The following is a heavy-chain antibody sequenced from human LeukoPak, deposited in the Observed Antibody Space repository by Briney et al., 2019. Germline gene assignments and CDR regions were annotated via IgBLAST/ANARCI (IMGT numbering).Heavy chain of an antibody. CDR3: AKVLYYYDSSGYFDY. CDR1: GFTFSSYA. J-gene: IGHJ4*02. Sequence: TGGSLRLSCAASGFTFSSYAMSWVRQAPGKGLEWVSAISGSGGSTYYADSVKGRFTISRDNFKNTLYLQMNSLRAEDTAVYYCAKVLYYYDSSGYFDYWGQGTLVTVSS. D-gene: IGHD3-22*01. V-gene: IGHV3-23*01. CDR2: ISGSGGST.